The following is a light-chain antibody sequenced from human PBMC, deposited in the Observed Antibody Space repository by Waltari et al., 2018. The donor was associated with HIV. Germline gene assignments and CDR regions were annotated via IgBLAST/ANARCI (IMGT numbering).Light chain of an antibody. CDR2: QDS. V-gene: IGLV3-1*01. CDR3: QAWDSTTAAV. Sequence: SYELTQPPSVSVSPGQPASITCPGDKLRDTYASWYQQKPGQSPVLVLYQDSKRPSGIPERFSGSNSGNTATLTISGTQAMDEADYYCQAWDSTTAAVFGTGTKVTVL. CDR1: KLRDTY. J-gene: IGLJ1*01.